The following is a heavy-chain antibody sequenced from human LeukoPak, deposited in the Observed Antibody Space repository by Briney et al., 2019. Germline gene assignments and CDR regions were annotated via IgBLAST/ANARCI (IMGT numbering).Heavy chain of an antibody. D-gene: IGHD2-21*02. J-gene: IGHJ4*02. V-gene: IGHV4-39*01. CDR3: ARHVPAIVVVTAILGYHDY. Sequence: SETLSLTCTVSGGSISSSSYYWGWIRQPPGKGLEWIGSIYYSGSTYYNPSLKSRVTISVDTFKNQFSLKLSSVTAADTAAYYCARHVPAIVVVTAILGYHDYWGQGTLVTVSS. CDR2: IYYSGST. CDR1: GGSISSSSYY.